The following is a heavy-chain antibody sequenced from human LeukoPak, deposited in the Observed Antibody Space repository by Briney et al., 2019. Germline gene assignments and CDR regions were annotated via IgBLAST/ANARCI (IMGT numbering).Heavy chain of an antibody. CDR3: ARGQGYDFWSGYFDY. CDR1: GFTFGSYW. V-gene: IGHV3-7*01. D-gene: IGHD3-3*01. CDR2: IKQDGSEK. J-gene: IGHJ4*02. Sequence: PGGSLRLSCAASGFTFGSYWMSWVRQAPGKGLEWVANIKQDGSEKYYVDSVKGRFTISRDNAKNSLYLQMNSLRAEDTAVYYCARGQGYDFWSGYFDYWGQGTLVTVSS.